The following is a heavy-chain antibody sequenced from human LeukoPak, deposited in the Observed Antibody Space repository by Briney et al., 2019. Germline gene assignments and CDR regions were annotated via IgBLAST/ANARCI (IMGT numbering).Heavy chain of an antibody. Sequence: GGSLRLSCAASGFTFSGYWMHWVRQAPGKGLEWVANIKQDGSEKHFADSVKGRFTISRDNTENSLYLQMNSLRAEDTAMYYCARGTIAAPGTDYWGQGTLVTVSS. CDR2: IKQDGSEK. V-gene: IGHV3-7*01. CDR1: GFTFSGYW. CDR3: ARGTIAAPGTDY. J-gene: IGHJ4*02. D-gene: IGHD6-13*01.